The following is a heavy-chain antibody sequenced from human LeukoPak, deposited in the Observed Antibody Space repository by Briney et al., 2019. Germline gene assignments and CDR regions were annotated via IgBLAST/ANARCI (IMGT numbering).Heavy chain of an antibody. CDR2: ISSSSSTI. V-gene: IGHV3-48*01. J-gene: IGHJ4*02. CDR1: GFTFSSYW. CDR3: AKDPVARSASSPGDY. Sequence: GGSLRLSCAASGFTFSSYWMHWVRQAPGKGLEWVSYISSSSSTINYADSVKGRFTISRDNAKNSLYLQMNSLRTEDTAIYYCAKDPVARSASSPGDYWGQGTLVTVSS. D-gene: IGHD6-6*01.